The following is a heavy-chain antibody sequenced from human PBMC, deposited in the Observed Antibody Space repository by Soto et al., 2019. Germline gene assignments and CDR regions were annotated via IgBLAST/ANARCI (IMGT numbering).Heavy chain of an antibody. CDR3: ASSYGSGSYYSYYYYYYGMDV. J-gene: IGHJ6*02. CDR1: GGSISSSSYY. D-gene: IGHD3-10*01. CDR2: IYYSGST. V-gene: IGHV4-39*01. Sequence: SETLSLTCTVSGGSISSSSYYWGWIRQPPGKGLEWIGSIYYSGSTYYNPSLKSRVTISVDTSKNQFSLKLSSVTAADTAVYYCASSYGSGSYYSYYYYYYGMDVWGQGTTVTV.